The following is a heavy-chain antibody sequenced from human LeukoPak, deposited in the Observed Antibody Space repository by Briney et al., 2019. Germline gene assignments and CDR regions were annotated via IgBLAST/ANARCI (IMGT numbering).Heavy chain of an antibody. Sequence: PSETLSLTCTVSGGSISSYYWSWIRKPAGEGLEWIGRVYSTGSTNYNPSLKSRVTMSVDTPKNQFSLKLTSVTDADTGVYYCARMFSGTYGGIDYWGQGTLVTVSS. V-gene: IGHV4-4*07. CDR2: VYSTGST. CDR1: GGSISSYY. CDR3: ARMFSGTYGGIDY. J-gene: IGHJ4*02. D-gene: IGHD1-26*01.